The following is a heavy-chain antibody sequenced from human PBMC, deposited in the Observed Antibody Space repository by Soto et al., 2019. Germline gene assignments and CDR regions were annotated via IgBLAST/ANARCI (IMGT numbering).Heavy chain of an antibody. V-gene: IGHV1-46*01. D-gene: IGHD6-13*01. J-gene: IGHJ6*02. CDR1: GYTFTSYY. CDR2: INPSGGST. Sequence: RASVKVSCKASGYTFTSYYMHWVRQAPGQGLEWMGIINPSGGSTSYAQKFQGRVTMTRDTSTSTVYMELSSLRSEDTAVYYCARDDIAAADTYYYYYGMDVWGQGTTVTVSS. CDR3: ARDDIAAADTYYYYYGMDV.